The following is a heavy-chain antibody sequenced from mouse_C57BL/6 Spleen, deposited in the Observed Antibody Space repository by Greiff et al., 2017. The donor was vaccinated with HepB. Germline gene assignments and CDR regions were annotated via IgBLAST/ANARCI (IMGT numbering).Heavy chain of an antibody. Sequence: QVQLQQPGAELVMPGASVKLSCKASGYTFTSYWMHWVKQRPGQGLEWIGEIDPSDSYTNYNQKFKGKATLTVDTSSSTAYMQLSSLTSEDSAVYYCAKITADYWGQGTTLTVSS. J-gene: IGHJ2*01. V-gene: IGHV1-69*01. CDR2: IDPSDSYT. D-gene: IGHD1-1*01. CDR3: AKITADY. CDR1: GYTFTSYW.